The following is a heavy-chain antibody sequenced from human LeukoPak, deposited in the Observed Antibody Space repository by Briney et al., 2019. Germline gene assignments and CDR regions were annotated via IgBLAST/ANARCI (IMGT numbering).Heavy chain of an antibody. Sequence: GGSLRLSCAASGFTFSSYWMNWVRQAPGKGLECVANIKQDGSEKNYVDSVKGRFTISRDNAKNSLYLQMNSLRVEDTAVYYCARDLGFCSSTSCFPRYWGQGTLVTVSS. J-gene: IGHJ4*02. CDR2: IKQDGSEK. CDR3: ARDLGFCSSTSCFPRY. CDR1: GFTFSSYW. D-gene: IGHD2-2*01. V-gene: IGHV3-7*03.